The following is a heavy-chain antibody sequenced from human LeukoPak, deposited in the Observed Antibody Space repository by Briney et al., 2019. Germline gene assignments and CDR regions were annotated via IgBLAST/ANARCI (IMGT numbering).Heavy chain of an antibody. CDR2: IRNAAFGGTI. Sequence: PGGSLRLSCTASEFTFGDYALSWVRQAPGKGLEWVGLIRNAAFGGTIEYAATVAGRFYISRDNSKSIAYLQMNSLQTEDTAVYYCTRGGIVATIGYAMDVWGQGTTVTVFS. CDR1: EFTFGDYA. J-gene: IGHJ6*02. CDR3: TRGGIVATIGYAMDV. V-gene: IGHV3-49*04. D-gene: IGHD5-12*01.